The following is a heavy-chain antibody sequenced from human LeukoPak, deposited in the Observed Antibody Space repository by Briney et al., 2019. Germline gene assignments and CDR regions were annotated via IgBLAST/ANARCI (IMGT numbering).Heavy chain of an antibody. D-gene: IGHD6-13*01. CDR1: GGSISSGSYY. J-gene: IGHJ4*02. CDR3: ARSIAAAGRGVKQDY. V-gene: IGHV4-61*02. CDR2: IYTSGST. Sequence: PSETLSLTCTVSGGSISSGSYYWSWIRQPAGRGLEWIGRIYTSGSTNYNPSHKSRVTISVDTSKSQLSLKLSSVTAADTAVYYCARSIAAAGRGVKQDYWGQGTLVTVSS.